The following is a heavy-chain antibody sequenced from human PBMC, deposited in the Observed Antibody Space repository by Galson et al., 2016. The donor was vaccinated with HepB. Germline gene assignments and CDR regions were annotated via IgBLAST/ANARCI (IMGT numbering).Heavy chain of an antibody. Sequence: PALVKPTQTLTLTCTFSGFSLSTSGICVSWIRQPPGKALEWLARIDWDDDKYYSTSLRTRLTISKDTSKNQVVLTMTNMDPVDTATYYCARIVVTTEWFDPWGQGTLVTVSS. CDR2: IDWDDDK. CDR1: GFSLSTSGIC. CDR3: ARIVVTTEWFDP. J-gene: IGHJ5*02. V-gene: IGHV2-70*11. D-gene: IGHD4-17*01.